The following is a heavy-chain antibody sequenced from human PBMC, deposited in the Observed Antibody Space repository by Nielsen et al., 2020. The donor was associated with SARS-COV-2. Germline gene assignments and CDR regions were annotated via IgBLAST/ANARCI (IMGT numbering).Heavy chain of an antibody. J-gene: IGHJ4*02. V-gene: IGHV3-23*01. D-gene: IGHD3-9*01. Sequence: LSLTCAASGFSFNTHAMDWVRQAPGKGLEWVSGISGRGHKSFYADSVKGRFTISRDNSKNTVYLQMNSLRAEDTAVYYCASTQSSGRYYDTLSPFDYWGQGTLVTVSS. CDR3: ASTQSSGRYYDTLSPFDY. CDR1: GFSFNTHA. CDR2: ISGRGHKS.